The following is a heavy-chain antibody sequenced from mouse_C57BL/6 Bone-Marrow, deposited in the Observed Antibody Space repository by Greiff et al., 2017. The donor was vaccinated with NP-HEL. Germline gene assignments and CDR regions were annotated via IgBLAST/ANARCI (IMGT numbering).Heavy chain of an antibody. Sequence: EVQLQQSGPELVKPGASVKIPCTASGYTFTDYNMDWVKQSHGKSLEWIGDINPNNGGTIYNQKFKGKATLTVDKSSSTAYMELSSLTSEDTAVYYYASKRLTGGRDYWGQGTSVTVSA. CDR3: ASKRLTGGRDY. CDR2: INPNNGGT. D-gene: IGHD4-1*01. J-gene: IGHJ4*01. V-gene: IGHV1-18*01. CDR1: GYTFTDYN.